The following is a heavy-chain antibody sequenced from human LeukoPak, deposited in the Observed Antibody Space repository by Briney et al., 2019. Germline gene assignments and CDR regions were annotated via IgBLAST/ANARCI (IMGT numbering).Heavy chain of an antibody. D-gene: IGHD3-22*01. J-gene: IGHJ3*02. CDR3: AKGTRVYYYDSSGYSDAFDI. Sequence: GGSLRLSCAASGFTFSSYGMHWVRQAPGKGVEWVAFIRYDGSNKYYADSVKGRFTISRDNSKNTLYLQMNSLRAEDTAVYYCAKGTRVYYYDSSGYSDAFDIWGQGTMITVSS. CDR2: IRYDGSNK. CDR1: GFTFSSYG. V-gene: IGHV3-30*02.